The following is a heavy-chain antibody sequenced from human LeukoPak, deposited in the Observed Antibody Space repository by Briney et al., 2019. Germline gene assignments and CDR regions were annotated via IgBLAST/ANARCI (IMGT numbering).Heavy chain of an antibody. D-gene: IGHD5-24*01. CDR2: IYPGDSDT. CDR1: GYSFTSYW. CDR3: ARHSVRRDGYNLHYYYGMDV. Sequence: PGESLKIPCKGSGYSFTSYWTGWVRPMPGKGLEWMGIIYPGDSDTRYSPSFQGQVTISADKSISTAYLQWSSLKASDTAMYYCARHSVRRDGYNLHYYYGMDVWGQGTTVTVSS. J-gene: IGHJ6*02. V-gene: IGHV5-51*01.